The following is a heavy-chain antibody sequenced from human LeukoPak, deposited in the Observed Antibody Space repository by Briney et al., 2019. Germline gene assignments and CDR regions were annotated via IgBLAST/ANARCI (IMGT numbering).Heavy chain of an antibody. Sequence: PSETLSLTCAVYGGSLSNYYWSWVRQPPGKGLEWIGEITHHGRTNYNPSLKSRVAISRDTSKNQFSLKMNSVSAADTALYYCAPIYGDYSDFDSWGQGTLVTVSS. CDR1: GGSLSNYY. D-gene: IGHD4-17*01. V-gene: IGHV4-34*01. J-gene: IGHJ4*02. CDR3: APIYGDYSDFDS. CDR2: ITHHGRT.